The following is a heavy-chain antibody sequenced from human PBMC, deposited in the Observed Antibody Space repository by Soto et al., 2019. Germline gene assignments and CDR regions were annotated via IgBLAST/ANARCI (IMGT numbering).Heavy chain of an antibody. CDR2: IYYSGST. CDR1: GGSISSGGYY. Sequence: QVQLQESGPGLVKPSQTLSLTCTVSGGSISSGGYYWSWIRQHPGKGLEWIGYIYYSGSTYYNPYVKSRVTISVDTSKNQFSLKLSSVTAADTAVYYCARDNIAVAGTFDYWGQGTLVTVSS. J-gene: IGHJ4*02. CDR3: ARDNIAVAGTFDY. D-gene: IGHD6-19*01. V-gene: IGHV4-31*03.